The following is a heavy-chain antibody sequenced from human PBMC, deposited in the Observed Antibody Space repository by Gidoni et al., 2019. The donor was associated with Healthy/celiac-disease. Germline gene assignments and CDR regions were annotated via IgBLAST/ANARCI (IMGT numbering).Heavy chain of an antibody. D-gene: IGHD6-13*01. CDR1: GFPFSSYA. Sequence: EVQLLESGGGLVQPGGSLRLSCAASGFPFSSYAMSWVRQAPGKGLEWFSAISGSGGSTYYADSVKGRFTISRDNSKNTLYLQMNSLRAEDTAVYYCAKDDSSSWPKEYFQHWGQGTLVTVSS. V-gene: IGHV3-23*01. CDR2: ISGSGGST. CDR3: AKDDSSSWPKEYFQH. J-gene: IGHJ1*01.